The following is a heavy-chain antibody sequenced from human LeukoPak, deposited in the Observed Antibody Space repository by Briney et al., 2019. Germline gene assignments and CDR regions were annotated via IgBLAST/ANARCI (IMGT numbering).Heavy chain of an antibody. Sequence: GGSLRLSCAASGFTFSSYSMNWVCQAPGKGLEWVSSISSSSSYIYYADSVKGRFTISRDNAKNSLYLQMNSLRAEDTAVYYCARGNFYDSSGYYYVSYYYYGMDVWGQGTTVTVSS. J-gene: IGHJ6*02. CDR1: GFTFSSYS. V-gene: IGHV3-21*01. CDR3: ARGNFYDSSGYYYVSYYYYGMDV. D-gene: IGHD3-22*01. CDR2: ISSSSSYI.